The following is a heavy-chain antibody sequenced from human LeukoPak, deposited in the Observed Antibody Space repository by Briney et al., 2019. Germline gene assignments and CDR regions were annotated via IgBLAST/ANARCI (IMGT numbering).Heavy chain of an antibody. Sequence: ASVKVSCKASGYTFTNYGISWVRQAPGQGLEWMGWISPNNGNTIYAQKLQGRVTMTTDTSTSTAYMELRSLRSDDTAVYYCARGSPPRVYYDRSGYSSYYFDYWGQGTLVTVSS. CDR2: ISPNNGNT. J-gene: IGHJ4*02. CDR3: ARGSPPRVYYDRSGYSSYYFDY. D-gene: IGHD3-22*01. CDR1: GYTFTNYG. V-gene: IGHV1-18*01.